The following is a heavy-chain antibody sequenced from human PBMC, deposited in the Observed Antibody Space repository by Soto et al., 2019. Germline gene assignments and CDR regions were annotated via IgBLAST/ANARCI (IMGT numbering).Heavy chain of an antibody. CDR2: INVYNGAT. CDR3: TRDPDGARDFDY. D-gene: IGHD3-10*01. Sequence: QVRLVQSGAEVKNPGASVKVSCKAYGYTFLSHGISWVRQAPGQGLEWVGWINVYNGATNYAQKFQGRVTMTTDTSTSIAYMELRGLRSDDTAVYYCTRDPDGARDFDYWGQGTLVTVSS. CDR1: GYTFLSHG. J-gene: IGHJ4*02. V-gene: IGHV1-18*01.